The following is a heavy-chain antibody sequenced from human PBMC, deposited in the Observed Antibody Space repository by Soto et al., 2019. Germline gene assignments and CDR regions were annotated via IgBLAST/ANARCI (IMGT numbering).Heavy chain of an antibody. CDR2: IYYSGST. V-gene: IGHV4-39*01. CDR1: GGSISSSSYY. CDR3: ASSLITMVPEAD. J-gene: IGHJ4*02. Sequence: QLQLQESGPGLVKPSETLSLTCTVSGGSISSSSYYWGWIRQPPGKGLEWIGSIYYSGSTYYNPSLKSRVTISVDTSKNQFSLKLSSVTAADTAVYDCASSLITMVPEADLGQGTLVTVSS. D-gene: IGHD3-10*01.